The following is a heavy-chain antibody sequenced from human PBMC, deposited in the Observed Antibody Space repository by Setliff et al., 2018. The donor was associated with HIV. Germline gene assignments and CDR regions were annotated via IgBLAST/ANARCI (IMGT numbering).Heavy chain of an antibody. CDR1: GFTFSRHA. D-gene: IGHD1-26*01. CDR3: ARDRGLRGMLLSSKELGFYCMDV. J-gene: IGHJ6*03. V-gene: IGHV3-21*04. Sequence: GGSLRLSCTASGFTFSRHAMTWVRQAPGKGLEWVSTIPSNSEYTIYADSVEGRFTISRDNAKNSLYLQMNSLRAEDTAVYYCARDRGLRGMLLSSKELGFYCMDVWGKGTTVTVSS. CDR2: IPSNSEYT.